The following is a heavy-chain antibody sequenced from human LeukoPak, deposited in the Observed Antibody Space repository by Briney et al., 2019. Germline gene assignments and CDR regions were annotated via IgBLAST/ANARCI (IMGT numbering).Heavy chain of an antibody. V-gene: IGHV3-11*01. CDR1: GSTFTNYY. CDR2: INSRGSTI. Sequence: GPLSLSCAPPGSTFTNYYMAWIPKPPGVGLDWVSYINSRGSTIYYTDSVRGRFTISRDNAKNSLYLQLNSLKAEDTAVYYCARGSGYSGYEGDVDSWGQGTLVTVSS. CDR3: ARGSGYSGYEGDVDS. J-gene: IGHJ4*02. D-gene: IGHD5-12*01.